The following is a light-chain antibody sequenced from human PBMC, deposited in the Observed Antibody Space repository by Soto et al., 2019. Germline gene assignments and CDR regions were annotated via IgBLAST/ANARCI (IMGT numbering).Light chain of an antibody. CDR3: CSYAGTYSYV. CDR2: DVS. V-gene: IGLV2-11*01. Sequence: SVLTQPRSVSGSPGQSVTISCTGTSSDSDVNDYKFFSWYQQHPGKAPKLIIFDVSERPSGVPDRFSASKSGNTASLSISGLQAEDEADYYCCSYAGTYSYVFGSGTKVTVL. J-gene: IGLJ1*01. CDR1: SSDSDVNDYKF.